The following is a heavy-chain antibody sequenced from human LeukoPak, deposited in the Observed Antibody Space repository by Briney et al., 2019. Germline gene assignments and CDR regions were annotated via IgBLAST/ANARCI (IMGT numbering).Heavy chain of an antibody. Sequence: HGESLKISGKGSGYSFTSYWIGWVRQMPGKGLEWMGIIYPGDSDTRYSPSFQGQVTISADKSISTAYLQWSSLKASDTAMYYCARTNTIFGVVTSHYYYMDVWGKGTTVTVSS. CDR1: GYSFTSYW. CDR2: IYPGDSDT. CDR3: ARTNTIFGVVTSHYYYMDV. D-gene: IGHD3-3*01. V-gene: IGHV5-51*01. J-gene: IGHJ6*03.